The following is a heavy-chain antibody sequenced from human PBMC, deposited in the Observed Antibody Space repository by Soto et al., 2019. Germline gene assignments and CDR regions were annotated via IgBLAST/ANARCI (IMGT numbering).Heavy chain of an antibody. Sequence: LRLSCAASGFTFSSYDMTWVRQAPGKGLDWVSCISSTGTYTHYADSVKGRFTITRDNAENSLYLQMNSLRVEDTAVYYCAKSPDYGMDVWGQGTTVTVSS. J-gene: IGHJ6*02. CDR1: GFTFSSYD. CDR2: ISSTGTYT. CDR3: AKSPDYGMDV. V-gene: IGHV3-21*01.